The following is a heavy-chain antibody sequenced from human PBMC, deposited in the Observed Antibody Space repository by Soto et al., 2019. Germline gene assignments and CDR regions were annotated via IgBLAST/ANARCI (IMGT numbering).Heavy chain of an antibody. D-gene: IGHD6-13*01. CDR1: GGSISSYY. Sequence: SETLSLTCTVSGGSISSYYWNWIRQPPGKGLEWMGYIYYSGSTNYNPSLKSRVSISVDKSKSQFSLRLTSVTAADTAVYYCAGAAAALGQYYYYGLDVWGQGTSVTVSS. CDR3: AGAAAALGQYYYYGLDV. CDR2: IYYSGST. V-gene: IGHV4-59*01. J-gene: IGHJ6*02.